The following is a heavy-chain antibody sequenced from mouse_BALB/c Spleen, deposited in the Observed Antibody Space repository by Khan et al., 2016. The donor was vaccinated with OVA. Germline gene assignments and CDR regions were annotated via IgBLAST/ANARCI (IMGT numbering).Heavy chain of an antibody. CDR3: ERCYSADPFAY. J-gene: IGHJ3*01. CDR1: GFIFSDYY. Sequence: EVELVESGGGLVEPGRSLKLSCAASGFIFSDYYMYWVRQTPEKRLEWVAIISAGGNTNYYPDRVKGRFTISRDDDKNDLYLKMRSLKAEATAIYYRERCYSADPFAYWGQGTLVAVSA. D-gene: IGHD2-13*01. CDR2: ISAGGNTN. V-gene: IGHV5-4*02.